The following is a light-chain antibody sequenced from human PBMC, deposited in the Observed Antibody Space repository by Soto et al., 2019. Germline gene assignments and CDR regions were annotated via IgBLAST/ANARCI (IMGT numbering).Light chain of an antibody. V-gene: IGKV1-39*01. Sequence: DIQMTQSPTCLSASVGDRVTINCRASQSISSYLNWYQQRPGGAPKLLVYAASTLQSGVPSRFSGSGSGTEFTLTIDGLQPEDFAIYYCQQSYSNLWTFGQGTKVEIK. CDR3: QQSYSNLWT. CDR2: AAS. CDR1: QSISSY. J-gene: IGKJ1*01.